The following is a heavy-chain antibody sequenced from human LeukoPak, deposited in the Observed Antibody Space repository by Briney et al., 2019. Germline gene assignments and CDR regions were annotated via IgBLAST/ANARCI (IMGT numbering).Heavy chain of an antibody. Sequence: GGSVKVSCEASGYTFSGYYMYWVRQAPGQGLEWMGWINPNSGGTKYPQKFQGRVTMTRDTSISTAYMELSRLRSDDTAVYYCAREAVVTATGIGWYGMDVWGQGTTVTVSS. J-gene: IGHJ6*02. CDR1: GYTFSGYY. V-gene: IGHV1-2*02. D-gene: IGHD2-21*02. CDR3: AREAVVTATGIGWYGMDV. CDR2: INPNSGGT.